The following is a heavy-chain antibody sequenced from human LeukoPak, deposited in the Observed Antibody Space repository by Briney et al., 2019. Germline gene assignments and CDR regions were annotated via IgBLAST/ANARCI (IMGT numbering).Heavy chain of an antibody. Sequence: GGSLRLTCTASGFTSSAYSMAGGRRAPGTGLEWIAYISATSNTLYYADSVKGRFTISRDNEKSSVFLQMNRLRAGDTAAFYCVRGNFYDSSGYPHAFDIWVQGTMVTVSS. V-gene: IGHV3-48*01. CDR2: ISATSNTL. D-gene: IGHD3-22*01. CDR1: GFTSSAYS. CDR3: VRGNFYDSSGYPHAFDI. J-gene: IGHJ3*02.